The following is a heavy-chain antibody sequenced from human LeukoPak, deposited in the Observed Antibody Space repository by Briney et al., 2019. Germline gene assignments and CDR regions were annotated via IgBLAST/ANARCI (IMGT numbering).Heavy chain of an antibody. CDR3: ARGLGSYFDY. CDR2: IYPGDSQT. V-gene: IGHV5-51*01. Sequence: GESLKISCQGSGYSFSNYWIAWVRQLPGEGLEWMGIIYPGDSQTRYSTSFQGQVTISVDKSISTAYLHWSSLKASDTAVYYCARGLGSYFDYWGQGTLVTVSS. J-gene: IGHJ4*02. CDR1: GYSFSNYW. D-gene: IGHD6-19*01.